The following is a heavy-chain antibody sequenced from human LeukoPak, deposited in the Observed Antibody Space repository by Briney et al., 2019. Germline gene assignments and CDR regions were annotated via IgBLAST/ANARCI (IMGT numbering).Heavy chain of an antibody. Sequence: VKVSCKAFGGTFSSSTISWVRQAPGQGLEWMGGIIPIFGTANYAQKFQGRVTITADKSTSTAYMELSSLRSEDTAVYYCARTYYYDSSGYYTPGAFDIWGQGTMVTVSS. J-gene: IGHJ3*02. V-gene: IGHV1-69*13. CDR3: ARTYYYDSSGYYTPGAFDI. CDR1: GGTFSSST. CDR2: IIPIFGTA. D-gene: IGHD3-22*01.